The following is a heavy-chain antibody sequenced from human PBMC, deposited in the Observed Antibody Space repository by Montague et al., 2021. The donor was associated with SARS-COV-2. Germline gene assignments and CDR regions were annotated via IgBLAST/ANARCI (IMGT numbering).Heavy chain of an antibody. D-gene: IGHD4/OR15-4a*01. Sequence: SETLSLTCSVSGGSINSSGYFWGWVRPPPGKGLEWIGSISYRGDSSYTPSLKSRLTISSDTSQNQFSLKLSAVTAAVTAVYSSAQPLATANYYYWGQGTLVTVSS. CDR3: AQPLATANYYY. CDR2: ISYRGDS. CDR1: GGSINSSGYF. V-gene: IGHV4-39*01. J-gene: IGHJ4*02.